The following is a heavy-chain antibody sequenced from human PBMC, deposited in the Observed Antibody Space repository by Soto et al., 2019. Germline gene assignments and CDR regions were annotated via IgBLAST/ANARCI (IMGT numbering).Heavy chain of an antibody. V-gene: IGHV5-51*01. CDR2: IYPGDSDT. J-gene: IGHJ3*02. D-gene: IGHD6-13*01. CDR3: ATLGGSIAAAGTRAFDI. CDR1: GYSFTSYW. Sequence: GESLKISCKGSGYSFTSYWIGWVRQMPGKGLEWMGIIYPGDSDTRYSPSFQGQVTISADKSISTAYLQWSSLKASDTAMYYSATLGGSIAAAGTRAFDIWGQGTMVTVSS.